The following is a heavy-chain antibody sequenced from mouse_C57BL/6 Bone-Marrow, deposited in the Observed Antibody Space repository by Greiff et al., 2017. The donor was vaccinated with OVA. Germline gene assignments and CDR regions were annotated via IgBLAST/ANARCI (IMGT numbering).Heavy chain of an antibody. CDR2: IWSGGST. Sequence: QVQLQQSGPGLVQPSQSLSITCTVSGFSLTSYGVHWVRQSPGKGLEWLGVIWSGGSTDYNADLISRLGISKENSQSQVFLKMNSLHSDDTSIYYCARKVRYYAMYYWVQGTSVTVSS. J-gene: IGHJ4*01. CDR3: ARKVRYYAMYY. V-gene: IGHV2-2*01. CDR1: GFSLTSYG.